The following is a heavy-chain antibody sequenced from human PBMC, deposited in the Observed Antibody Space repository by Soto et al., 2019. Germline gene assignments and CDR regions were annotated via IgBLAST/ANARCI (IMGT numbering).Heavy chain of an antibody. V-gene: IGHV1-18*01. CDR1: GYTFSNYG. J-gene: IGHJ5*02. CDR3: ARVVPGADAWFGP. D-gene: IGHD2-2*01. CDR2: ISLYSDGT. Sequence: QVQLVQSGGEVKRPGASVKVSCKTSGYTFSNYGITWVRQAPGQPLEWLGWISLYSDGTNYAQKFQGRVSMTTATSTTTAYIELRSLRSDDTAVYYCARVVPGADAWFGPWGQGTLVTVSS.